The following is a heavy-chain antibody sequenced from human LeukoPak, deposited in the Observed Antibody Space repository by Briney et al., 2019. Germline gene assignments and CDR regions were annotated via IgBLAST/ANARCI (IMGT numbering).Heavy chain of an antibody. J-gene: IGHJ6*03. D-gene: IGHD2-2*01. CDR3: ARVPAYCSSTSSYYYYYYYMDV. CDR1: GGTFSIYA. CDR2: SIPNFGTA. V-gene: IGHV1-69*06. Sequence: SVKLSCKSSGGTFSIYAISWVRQAPGQGLEWMGGSIPNFGTANYAKKFQGRVTITADKSTSTAFMELSSLRSEDTAVYYCARVPAYCSSTSSYYYYYYYMDVWGKGTTVTVSS.